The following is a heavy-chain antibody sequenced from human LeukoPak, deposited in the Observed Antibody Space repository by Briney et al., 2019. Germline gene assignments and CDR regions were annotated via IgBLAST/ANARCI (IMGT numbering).Heavy chain of an antibody. D-gene: IGHD3-16*02. CDR1: GFTFSSYG. CDR2: ISGSGGST. CDR3: AKGRSYPDY. Sequence: GGSLRLSCAASGFTFSSYGMHWVRQAPGKGLEWVSAISGSGGSTYYAESVKGRFTISRDNSKNTLYLQMNSLRAEDTAVYFCAKGRSYPDYWGLGTLVTVSS. J-gene: IGHJ4*02. V-gene: IGHV3-23*01.